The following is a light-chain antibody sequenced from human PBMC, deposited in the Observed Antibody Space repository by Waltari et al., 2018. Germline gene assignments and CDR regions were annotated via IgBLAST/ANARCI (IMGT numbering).Light chain of an antibody. Sequence: DIHMTQSPSTLSASVGDRVIITCRASQSISSWLAGDQQKPGKGPKLLIYKASSLESGVPSRFSGCESGTEFSLTISSLHPDDFATYHCQQYNSYPWTFGQGTRVEIK. CDR1: QSISSW. V-gene: IGKV1-5*03. J-gene: IGKJ1*01. CDR3: QQYNSYPWT. CDR2: KAS.